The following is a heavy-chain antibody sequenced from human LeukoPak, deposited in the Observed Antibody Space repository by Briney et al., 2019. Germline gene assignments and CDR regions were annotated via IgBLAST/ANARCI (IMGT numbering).Heavy chain of an antibody. CDR2: MNPNSGNT. D-gene: IGHD6-19*01. CDR1: GYTFTSYD. Sequence: GASVKVSCKASGYTFTSYDTNWVRQATGQGLEWMGWMNPNSGNTGYAQKFQGRVTMTRNTSISTAYMELSSLRSEDTAVYYCALIAVAGKDYFDYWGQGTLVTVSS. J-gene: IGHJ4*02. V-gene: IGHV1-8*01. CDR3: ALIAVAGKDYFDY.